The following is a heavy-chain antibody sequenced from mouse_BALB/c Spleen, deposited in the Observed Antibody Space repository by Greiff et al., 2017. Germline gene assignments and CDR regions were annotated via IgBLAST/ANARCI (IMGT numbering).Heavy chain of an antibody. J-gene: IGHJ4*01. CDR1: GYSITSGYY. CDR3: ARAKRGNFHYYAMDY. CDR2: ISYDGSN. V-gene: IGHV3-6*02. Sequence: EVQLQQSGPGLVKPSQSLSLTCSVTGYSITSGYYWNWIRQFPGNKLEWMGYISYDGSNNYNPSLKNRISITRDTSKNQFFLKLNSVTTEDTATYYCARAKRGNFHYYAMDYWGQGTSVTVSS. D-gene: IGHD2-1*01.